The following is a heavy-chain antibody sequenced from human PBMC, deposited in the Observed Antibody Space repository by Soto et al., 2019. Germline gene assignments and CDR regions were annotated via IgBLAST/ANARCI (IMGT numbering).Heavy chain of an antibody. J-gene: IGHJ6*02. CDR3: ANGLAAPGPVILYYYYRMDV. CDR2: ISWNSGSI. Sequence: PGGSLRLSFGASGFTLDDYAMHWVRQAPGKGLEWVSGISWNSGSIGYADSVKGRFTISRDNAKNSLYLQMNSLRAEDTALYYCANGLAAPGPVILYYYYRMDVWGHGTTFTVSS. D-gene: IGHD6-6*01. V-gene: IGHV3-9*01. CDR1: GFTLDDYA.